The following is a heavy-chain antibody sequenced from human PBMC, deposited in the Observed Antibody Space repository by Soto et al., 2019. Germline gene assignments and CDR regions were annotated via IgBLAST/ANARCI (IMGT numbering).Heavy chain of an antibody. V-gene: IGHV3-30*18. CDR2: ISYDGSNK. J-gene: IGHJ4*02. CDR1: GFTFSSYG. D-gene: IGHD1-26*01. Sequence: GGSLRLSCAASGFTFSSYGMHWVRQAPGKGLEWVAVISYDGSNKYYADSVKGRFTISRDNSKNTLYLQMNSLRAEDTAVYYCAKMSSGSYFRGPYYFDYWGQGTLVTVSS. CDR3: AKMSSGSYFRGPYYFDY.